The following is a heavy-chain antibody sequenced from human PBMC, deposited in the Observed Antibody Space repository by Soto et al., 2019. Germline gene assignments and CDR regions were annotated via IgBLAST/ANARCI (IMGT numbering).Heavy chain of an antibody. V-gene: IGHV1-2*04. CDR1: GYTFTGYY. J-gene: IGHJ6*02. CDR2: INPNSGGT. CDR3: ARSTHYYYMMDV. Sequence: QVQLVQSGAEVKKPGASVKVSCKASGYTFTGYYMHWVRQAPGQGLEWMGWINPNSGGTNYAQKFQGWATMTRDTSISTAYMELSRLSSADTAVYYCARSTHYYYMMDVGGQGTTVTVSS.